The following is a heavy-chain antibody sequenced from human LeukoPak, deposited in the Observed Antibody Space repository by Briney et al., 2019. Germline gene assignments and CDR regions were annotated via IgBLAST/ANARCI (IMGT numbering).Heavy chain of an antibody. J-gene: IGHJ3*02. V-gene: IGHV3-23*01. Sequence: GGSLRLACAASAFTFSSYAMSWVRQAPGKGLEWDSAIGGRGGSTYYAASVTCRFTISRDNSKSTRYLQMNSLRADITAVYHSAKTYRSSGYFDAFDICGQGTMVSVSS. CDR2: IGGRGGST. CDR1: AFTFSSYA. D-gene: IGHD3-22*01. CDR3: AKTYRSSGYFDAFDI.